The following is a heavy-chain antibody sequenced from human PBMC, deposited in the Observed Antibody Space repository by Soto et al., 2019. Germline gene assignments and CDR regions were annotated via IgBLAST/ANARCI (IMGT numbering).Heavy chain of an antibody. Sequence: QVQLQESGPGLVKPSQTLSLTCTVSGGSISSGGYYWSWIRQHPGKGLEWIGYIYYSGSTYYNPSLKSRVTLSVDTSKNQFSLKLSSVTAADTAVYYCASGGGGYCSGGSCYSYYYYYYYMDVWGKGTTVPVSS. CDR3: ASGGGGYCSGGSCYSYYYYYYYMDV. CDR2: IYYSGST. CDR1: GGSISSGGYY. D-gene: IGHD2-15*01. J-gene: IGHJ6*03. V-gene: IGHV4-31*03.